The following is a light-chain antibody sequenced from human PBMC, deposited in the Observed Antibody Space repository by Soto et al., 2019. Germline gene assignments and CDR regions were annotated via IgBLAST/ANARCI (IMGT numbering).Light chain of an antibody. Sequence: EIVLTQSPATLSLSPGERATLSCRASQSVSSYLAWYQQKPGQAPRLLIYDASNRATGVPARFSGSGSGTDFPLTISSLEPEDFAVYYCQQHSNWPPMYTFGQGTKLEIK. V-gene: IGKV3-11*01. CDR3: QQHSNWPPMYT. CDR1: QSVSSY. J-gene: IGKJ2*01. CDR2: DAS.